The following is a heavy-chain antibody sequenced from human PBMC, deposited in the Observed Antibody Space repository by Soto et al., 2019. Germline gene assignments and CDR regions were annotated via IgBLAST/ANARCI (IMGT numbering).Heavy chain of an antibody. V-gene: IGHV1-69*18. CDR3: VVMGNVAVSNPRSFDY. J-gene: IGHJ4*02. Sequence: QVQLVQSGAEVKKPGSSVKVSCKASGATFSGYAINWVRQAPGQGLEWLGRIGPIFETLNYAERFQGRVAITADESTTTVYMELTNLTHEDTAVYYCVVMGNVAVSNPRSFDYWGQGTQVTVSS. CDR1: GATFSGYA. CDR2: IGPIFETL. D-gene: IGHD6-19*01.